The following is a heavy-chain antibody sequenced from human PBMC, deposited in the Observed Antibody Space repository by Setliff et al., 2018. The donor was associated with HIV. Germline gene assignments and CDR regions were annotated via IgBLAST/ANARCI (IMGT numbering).Heavy chain of an antibody. CDR1: GGSISRSTYY. D-gene: IGHD2-8*01. CDR2: INYSGTT. CDR3: ARGRGDIVLLVYTYPPDS. J-gene: IGHJ4*02. V-gene: IGHV4-39*07. Sequence: SETLSLTCAVSGGSISRSTYYWSWIRQSPGKELEWIGSINYSGTTYYNPSLKSRVTISIDTSKNQFSLKLSSVTAADTAVYYCARGRGDIVLLVYTYPPDSWGQGKLVTVSS.